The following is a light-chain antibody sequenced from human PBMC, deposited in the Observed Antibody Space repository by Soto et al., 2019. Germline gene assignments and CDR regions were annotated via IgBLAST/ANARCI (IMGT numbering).Light chain of an antibody. V-gene: IGKV1-5*03. J-gene: IGKJ3*01. CDR1: QIINTW. CDR3: QQYETYPGT. CDR2: RAS. Sequence: DIPMTQSPSSLSASVGDRVTITCRASQIINTWLAWYQQKPGKAPKLLIYRASNLVNGVPSRFSGSGSGTEFTLTISSLQPDDSSIYYCQQYETYPGTFGPGTKVDL.